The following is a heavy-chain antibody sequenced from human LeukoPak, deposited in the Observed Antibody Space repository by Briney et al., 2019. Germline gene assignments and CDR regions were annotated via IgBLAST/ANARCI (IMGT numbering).Heavy chain of an antibody. D-gene: IGHD2-2*01. CDR2: ISDGGAST. CDR3: AKDSGYCASTTCRLAN. J-gene: IGHJ4*02. Sequence: PGGSLRLSCAASGFTFSTYAMSWVRQAPGKGLEWVSAISDGGASTYYADSVEGRFTISRDNSRNTLYLQMDSLRVEDTAIYYCAKDSGYCASTTCRLANWGQGTLVTVSS. CDR1: GFTFSTYA. V-gene: IGHV3-23*01.